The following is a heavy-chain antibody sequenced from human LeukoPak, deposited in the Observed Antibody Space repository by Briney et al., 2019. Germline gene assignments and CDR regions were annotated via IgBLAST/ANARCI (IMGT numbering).Heavy chain of an antibody. D-gene: IGHD3-22*01. J-gene: IGHJ4*02. CDR3: ARETSYYDSSGYVDY. CDR2: IYTSGST. V-gene: IGHV4-4*07. Sequence: PSETLSLTCTVSGGSISGYSWNWIRQPPGKGLEWIGRIYTSGSTNYNPSLKSRVTMSVDTSKNQFSLKLSSVTAADTAVYYCARETSYYDSSGYVDYWGQGTLVTVSS. CDR1: GGSISGYS.